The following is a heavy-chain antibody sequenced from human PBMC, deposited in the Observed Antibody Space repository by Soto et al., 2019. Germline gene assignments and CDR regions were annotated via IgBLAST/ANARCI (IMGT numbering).Heavy chain of an antibody. CDR2: ISSSSSYI. V-gene: IGHV3-21*01. Sequence: GGSLRLSCAASGFTFSSYSMNWVRQAPGKGLEWVSSISSSSSYIYYADSVKGRFTISRDNAKNSLYLQMNSLRAEDTAVYYCAREYYYGSGSYFTFGYWGQGTLVTVSS. CDR1: GFTFSSYS. J-gene: IGHJ4*02. D-gene: IGHD3-10*01. CDR3: AREYYYGSGSYFTFGY.